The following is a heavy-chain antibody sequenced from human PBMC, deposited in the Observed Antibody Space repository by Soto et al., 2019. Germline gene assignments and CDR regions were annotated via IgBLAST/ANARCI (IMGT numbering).Heavy chain of an antibody. CDR1: GGSVNTGAYY. CDR3: ARGNHLGLF. CDR2: IYNRGST. V-gene: IGHV4-31*03. Sequence: SETLSLTCTVSGGSVNTGAYYWGWIRQHPGKGLEWIGYIYNRGSTYYKPSLQSRVAMSIDTSRNQFSLNVNSVLAADTAVYYCARGNHLGLFWGRGILVTVSS. J-gene: IGHJ4*02. D-gene: IGHD4-4*01.